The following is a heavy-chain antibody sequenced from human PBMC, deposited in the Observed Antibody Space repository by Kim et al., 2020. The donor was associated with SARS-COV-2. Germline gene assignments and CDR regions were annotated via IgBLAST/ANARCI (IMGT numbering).Heavy chain of an antibody. J-gene: IGHJ5*02. CDR2: MNPNSGNT. V-gene: IGHV1-8*01. CDR1: GYTFTSYD. Sequence: ASVKVSCKASGYTFTSYDINWVRQATGQALEWMGWMNPNSGNTGYAQKFQGRVTMTRNTSISTAYMELSSLRSEDTAVYYCARTNILTGYYSWFDPWGQGTLVTVSS. CDR3: ARTNILTGYYSWFDP. D-gene: IGHD3-9*01.